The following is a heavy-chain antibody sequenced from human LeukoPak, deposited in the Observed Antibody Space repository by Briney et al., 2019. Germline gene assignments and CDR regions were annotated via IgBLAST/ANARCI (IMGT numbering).Heavy chain of an antibody. CDR1: GFTFSSYA. J-gene: IGHJ4*02. CDR2: ISYDGSNK. CDR3: AKDQFVGIAVAGDFDY. D-gene: IGHD6-19*01. V-gene: IGHV3-30-3*01. Sequence: GRSLRLSCAASGFTFSSYAMHWVRQAPGKGLEWVAVISYDGSNKYYADSVKGRFTISRDNSKNTLYLQMNSLRAEDTAVYYCAKDQFVGIAVAGDFDYWGQGTLVTVSS.